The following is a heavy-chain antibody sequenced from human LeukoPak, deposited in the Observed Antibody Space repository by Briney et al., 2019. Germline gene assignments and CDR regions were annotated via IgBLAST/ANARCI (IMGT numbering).Heavy chain of an antibody. CDR3: ARVVSGSYYVYYYMDV. J-gene: IGHJ6*03. V-gene: IGHV4-38-2*02. Sequence: PSETLSLTCTVSGYSISSVYYWGWFRQPPGKGLEWIATMDNSECTSSNTSRKSRVTISVDTSNTQFSLKLTAVTAADTAVYYCARVVSGSYYVYYYMDVWGKGATVTVSS. D-gene: IGHD1-26*01. CDR1: GYSISSVYY. CDR2: MDNSECT.